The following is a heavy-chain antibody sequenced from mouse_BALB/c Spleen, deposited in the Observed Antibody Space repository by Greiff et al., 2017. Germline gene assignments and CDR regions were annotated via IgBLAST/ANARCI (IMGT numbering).Heavy chain of an antibody. J-gene: IGHJ1*01. V-gene: IGHV5-17*02. Sequence: EVQVVESGGGLVQPGGSRKLSCAASGFTFSSFGMHWVRQAPEKGLEWVAYISSGSSTIYYADTVKGRFTISRDNPKNTLFLQMTSLRSEDTAMYYCARDHYGYDGWYFDVWGAGTTVTVSS. D-gene: IGHD2-2*01. CDR1: GFTFSSFG. CDR3: ARDHYGYDGWYFDV. CDR2: ISSGSSTI.